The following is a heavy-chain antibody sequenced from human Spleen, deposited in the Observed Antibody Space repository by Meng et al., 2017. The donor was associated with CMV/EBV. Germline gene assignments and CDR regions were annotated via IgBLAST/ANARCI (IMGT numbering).Heavy chain of an antibody. CDR3: ARGGTYFDY. Sequence: SLRLSCAASGFTVSRTYMTWVRQAPGKRLEWVSVLFSGGSKYYADSVRGRFAISRDNSNNTLYLQMNSLRAEDTAVYYCARGGTYFDYWGQGTLVTVSS. CDR1: GFTVSRTY. J-gene: IGHJ4*02. V-gene: IGHV3-53*01. CDR2: LFSGGSK.